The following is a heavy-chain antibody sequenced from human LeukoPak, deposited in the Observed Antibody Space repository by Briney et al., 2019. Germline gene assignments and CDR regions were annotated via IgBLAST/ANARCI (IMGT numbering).Heavy chain of an antibody. CDR1: GFTLSSNW. D-gene: IGHD2/OR15-2a*01. CDR2: INGDGSDT. Sequence: GGSLALACAASGFTLSSNWMHWVRQAPGRGLVWLSRINGDGSDTPYADSVKGRFSISRDNARNTLYVQMNSLRVEDTAVYYCARGSTTGWPDFLDYWGQGSLVTVSS. J-gene: IGHJ4*02. CDR3: ARGSTTGWPDFLDY. V-gene: IGHV3-74*01.